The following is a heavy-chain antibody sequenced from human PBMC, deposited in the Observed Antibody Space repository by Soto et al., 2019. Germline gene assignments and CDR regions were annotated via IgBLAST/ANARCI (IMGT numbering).Heavy chain of an antibody. Sequence: ASVKVSCKASGYTFTNYGLTWVRQAPGQGLEWVGWISTYTGNTNYAQKLQGRVTLTTDTSTSTAYMELRSLRSDDTAVYYCARCYDGSCYYYLGYRGQGTLVTISS. CDR2: ISTYTGNT. J-gene: IGHJ4*01. D-gene: IGHD3-22*01. V-gene: IGHV1-18*01. CDR1: GYTFTNYG. CDR3: ARCYDGSCYYYLGY.